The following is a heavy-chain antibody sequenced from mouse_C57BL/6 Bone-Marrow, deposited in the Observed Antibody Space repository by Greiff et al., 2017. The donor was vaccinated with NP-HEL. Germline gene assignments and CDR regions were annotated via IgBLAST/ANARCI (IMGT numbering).Heavy chain of an antibody. D-gene: IGHD1-1*01. V-gene: IGHV5-4*01. CDR2: ISDGGSYT. CDR3: ARDTSYYGSSYRYFDY. Sequence: EVKLVESGGGLVKPGGSLKLSCAASGFTFSSYAMSWVRQTPEKRLEWVATISDGGSYTYYPDNVKGRFTISRDNAKNNLYLQMSHLKSEDTAMYYCARDTSYYGSSYRYFDYWGQGTTLTVSS. CDR1: GFTFSSYA. J-gene: IGHJ2*01.